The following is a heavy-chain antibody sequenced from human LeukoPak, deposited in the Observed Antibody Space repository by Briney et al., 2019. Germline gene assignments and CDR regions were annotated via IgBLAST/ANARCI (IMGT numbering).Heavy chain of an antibody. J-gene: IGHJ4*02. CDR2: ISGSGGST. Sequence: GGSLRLSCAASGFTFSSYAMSWVRQAPGKGLEWVSAISGSGGSTYYADSVKGRFTISRDNSKNTLYLQMNSLRAEDTAVYYCAKTSPKTETGSGYSYGYFDYWGQGTLVTVSS. CDR1: GFTFSSYA. V-gene: IGHV3-23*01. D-gene: IGHD5-18*01. CDR3: AKTSPKTETGSGYSYGYFDY.